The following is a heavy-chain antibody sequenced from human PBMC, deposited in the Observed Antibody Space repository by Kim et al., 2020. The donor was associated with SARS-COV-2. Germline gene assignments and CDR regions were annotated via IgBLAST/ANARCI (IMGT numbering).Heavy chain of an antibody. CDR2: ISYDGSNK. CDR3: ARGWFGELYGAFDI. D-gene: IGHD3-10*01. J-gene: IGHJ3*02. Sequence: GGSLRLSCAASGFTFSSYAMHWVRQAPGKGLEWVAVISYDGSNKYYADSVKGRFTISRDNSKNTLYLQMNSLRAEDTAVYYCARGWFGELYGAFDIWGQGTMVTVSS. CDR1: GFTFSSYA. V-gene: IGHV3-30*04.